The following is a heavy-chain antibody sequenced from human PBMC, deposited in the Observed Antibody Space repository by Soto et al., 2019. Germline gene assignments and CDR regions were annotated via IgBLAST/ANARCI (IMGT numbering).Heavy chain of an antibody. J-gene: IGHJ4*02. CDR2: VGGSGFST. Sequence: GGSLRLSCVASGFPFSSFSMSWVRQAPGKGLEWVSSVGGSGFSTYYADSVKGRFTISRDNSKSTLYLEMNSLRGDDTAVYFCAKGSAPSGSYGYFDSWGQGTLVTVSS. CDR1: GFPFSSFS. V-gene: IGHV3-23*01. D-gene: IGHD6-25*01. CDR3: AKGSAPSGSYGYFDS.